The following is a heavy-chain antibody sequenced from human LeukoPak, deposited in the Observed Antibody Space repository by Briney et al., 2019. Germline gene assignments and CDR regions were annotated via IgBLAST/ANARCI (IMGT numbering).Heavy chain of an antibody. D-gene: IGHD3-10*01. V-gene: IGHV4-61*02. CDR2: IYTSGST. CDR3: ARGNSGGSGSYYYYYYMDV. CDR1: GGSISSGSYY. Sequence: SETLSLTCTVSGGSISSGSYYWSWIRQPAGKGLEWIGRIYTSGSTNYNPSLKSRVTISVDTSKNQFSLKLSSVTAADTAVYYCARGNSGGSGSYYYYYYMDVWGKGTTVTVSS. J-gene: IGHJ6*03.